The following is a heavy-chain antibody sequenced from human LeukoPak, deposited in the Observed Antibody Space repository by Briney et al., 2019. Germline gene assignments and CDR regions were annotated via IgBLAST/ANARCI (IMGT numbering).Heavy chain of an antibody. D-gene: IGHD2-2*01. CDR3: ARDPTYCSSTSCYAGTYFDY. CDR2: INPNSGGT. J-gene: IGHJ4*02. Sequence: GASVKVSCKASGYTFTGYYMHWVRQAPGQGLEWMGWINPNSGGTNYAQKFQGRVTMTRDTSISTAYMELSRLRSDDTAVYYCARDPTYCSSTSCYAGTYFDYWGQGTLVTVSS. V-gene: IGHV1-2*02. CDR1: GYTFTGYY.